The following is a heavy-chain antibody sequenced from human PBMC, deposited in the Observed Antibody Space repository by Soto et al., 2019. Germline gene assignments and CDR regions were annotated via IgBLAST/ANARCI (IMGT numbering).Heavy chain of an antibody. CDR2: IKQDGSEK. Sequence: GGSLRLSCAAPKFTISNYWMIWVRQAPGKGLEWVANIKQDGSEKYYVDSVKGRFTISRDNAKNSLFLRMNSLRVEDTAVYYCARSVGATYDMDVWGQGTTVTVS. J-gene: IGHJ6*03. V-gene: IGHV3-7*03. CDR3: ARSVGATYDMDV. CDR1: KFTISNYW. D-gene: IGHD1-26*01.